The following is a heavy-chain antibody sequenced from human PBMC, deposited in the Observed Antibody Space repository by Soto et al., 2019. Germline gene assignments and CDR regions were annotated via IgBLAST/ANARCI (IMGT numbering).Heavy chain of an antibody. J-gene: IGHJ4*01. CDR3: FGVWAASLDY. D-gene: IGHD3-3*01. CDR2: LYFRGAT. CDR1: GVGLASSNKH. V-gene: IGHV4-39*01. Sequence: SETRSITRTVSGVGLASSNKHWKRIRQAPGKGLEWIGTLYFRGATDYNPSLQSRVTISADTSKNQISLHLSSVTAADTAVYDCFGVWAASLDYWGHAHRVTVS.